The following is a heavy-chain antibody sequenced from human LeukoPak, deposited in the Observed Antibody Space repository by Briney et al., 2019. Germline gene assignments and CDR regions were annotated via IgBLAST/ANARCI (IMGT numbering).Heavy chain of an antibody. CDR2: INPNSGGT. J-gene: IGHJ4*02. CDR1: GYTFTGYY. D-gene: IGHD5-18*01. CDR3: ARDVPRYSYGFDPYYFDY. V-gene: IGHV1-2*02. Sequence: GASVKVSCKASGYTFTGYYMHWVRQAPGQGLEWMGWINPNSGGTNYAQKFQGRVTMTRDTSISTAYMELSRLGSDDTAVYYCARDVPRYSYGFDPYYFDYWGQGTLVTVSS.